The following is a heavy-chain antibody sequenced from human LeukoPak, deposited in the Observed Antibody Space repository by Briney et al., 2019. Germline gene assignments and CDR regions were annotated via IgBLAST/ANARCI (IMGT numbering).Heavy chain of an antibody. V-gene: IGHV4-39*02. D-gene: IGHD5-18*01. J-gene: IGHJ6*02. Sequence: SETLSLTCTVSGGSISSSSYYWGWIRQPPGKGLEWIGSIYYSGSTYYNPSLKSRVTISVDTSKNQFSLKLSSVTAADTAVYYCARDIPTVMGSYYYYGMDVWGQGTTVTVSS. CDR1: GGSISSSSYY. CDR3: ARDIPTVMGSYYYYGMDV. CDR2: IYYSGST.